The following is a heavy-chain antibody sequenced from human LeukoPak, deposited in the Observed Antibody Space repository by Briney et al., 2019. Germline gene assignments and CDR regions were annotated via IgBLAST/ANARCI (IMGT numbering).Heavy chain of an antibody. CDR3: ARSGFLMIPDYFDY. Sequence: SETLSLTCIVSGGSISSSSYYWGWIRQPPGKGLEWIGEINHSGSTNYNPSLKSRVTISVDTSKNQFSLKLSSVTAADTAVYYCARSGFLMIPDYFDYWGQGTLVTVSS. CDR1: GGSISSSSYY. V-gene: IGHV4-39*07. J-gene: IGHJ4*02. D-gene: IGHD3-16*01. CDR2: INHSGST.